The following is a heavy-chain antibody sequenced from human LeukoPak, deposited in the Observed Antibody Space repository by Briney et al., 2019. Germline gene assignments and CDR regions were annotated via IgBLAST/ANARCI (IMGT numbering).Heavy chain of an antibody. V-gene: IGHV3-11*01. CDR2: ISSSGSTI. D-gene: IGHD5-12*01. CDR3: ARAEGGYNFDH. CDR1: GFTFSDDY. Sequence: GGSLRLSCAASGFTFSDDYMRWIREAPGKRLGWGSYISSSGSTIYYADSVKRRFTNSRHNAKNSLYLQMHSLRAEDTGVYYCARAEGGYNFDHWRQGTRVSVP. J-gene: IGHJ4*02.